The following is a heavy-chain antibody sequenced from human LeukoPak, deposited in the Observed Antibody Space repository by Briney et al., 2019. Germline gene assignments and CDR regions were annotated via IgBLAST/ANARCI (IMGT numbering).Heavy chain of an antibody. J-gene: IGHJ4*02. CDR3: AREFRGYYYDSSGYLS. D-gene: IGHD3-22*01. CDR2: INPNRGGT. CDR1: GYTFTGDY. Sequence: ASVKVSCKASGYTFTGDYMHWGRQAPGQGLEWMGWINPNRGGTNYAQKFQGRVTMTRDTSISTAYMGLSRLRSDDTAVYYCAREFRGYYYDSSGYLSWGQGTLVTVSS. V-gene: IGHV1-2*02.